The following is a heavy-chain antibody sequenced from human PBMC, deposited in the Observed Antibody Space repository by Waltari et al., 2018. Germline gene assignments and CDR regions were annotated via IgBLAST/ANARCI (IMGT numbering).Heavy chain of an antibody. J-gene: IGHJ4*02. D-gene: IGHD2-15*01. V-gene: IGHV4-4*07. CDR1: GGSISSYY. CDR3: AREELGYCSGGSCLGFDY. Sequence: QVQLQESGPGLVKPSETLSLTCTVPGGSISSYYWSWIRQPAGKGLEWIWRLYTSGSTNYTPSLEGRVTMSVDTSKNQCSLKLSSVTAADTAVYYCAREELGYCSGGSCLGFDYWGQGTLVTVSS. CDR2: LYTSGST.